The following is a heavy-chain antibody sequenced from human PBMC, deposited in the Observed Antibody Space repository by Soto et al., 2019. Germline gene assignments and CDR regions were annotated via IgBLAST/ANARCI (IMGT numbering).Heavy chain of an antibody. Sequence: SETLSLTCTVSGGSISSYYWSWIRQPPGKGLEWIGYIYYSGSTNYNPSLKSRVTISVDTSKNQFSLKLSSVTAADTAVYYCVRGRTWFDSWGQGTLVTVSS. J-gene: IGHJ5*01. CDR2: IYYSGST. CDR1: GGSISSYY. V-gene: IGHV4-59*01. CDR3: VRGRTWFDS.